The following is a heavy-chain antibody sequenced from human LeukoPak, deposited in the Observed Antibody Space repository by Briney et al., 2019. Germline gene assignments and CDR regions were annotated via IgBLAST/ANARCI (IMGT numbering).Heavy chain of an antibody. CDR2: INPGGGGT. J-gene: IGHJ4*02. V-gene: IGHV1-46*01. Sequence: GASVKVSCKASGYTFTRYYMHWVRQAPGQGLEWMGIINPGGGGTSYAQKFQGRVTMTRDTSTSTLYMELSSLTSEDTAVYYCARDRLAASWYAFDYWGQGTLVTVSS. D-gene: IGHD6-13*01. CDR1: GYTFTRYY. CDR3: ARDRLAASWYAFDY.